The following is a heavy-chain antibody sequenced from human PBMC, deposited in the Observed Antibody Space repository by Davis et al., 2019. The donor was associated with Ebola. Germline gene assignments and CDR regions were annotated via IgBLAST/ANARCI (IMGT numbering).Heavy chain of an antibody. J-gene: IGHJ6*04. V-gene: IGHV1-18*04. Sequence: ASVKVSCKASGYPFTSSGVTWVRQAPGQGLEWMGWISPHNGNTKYAQKFQDRVTMTTDTSTSTAYMELESLRPDDTAVYYCARDHSGYNYFYNGMDVWGRGTTVTVSS. D-gene: IGHD5-24*01. CDR1: GYPFTSSG. CDR3: ARDHSGYNYFYNGMDV. CDR2: ISPHNGNT.